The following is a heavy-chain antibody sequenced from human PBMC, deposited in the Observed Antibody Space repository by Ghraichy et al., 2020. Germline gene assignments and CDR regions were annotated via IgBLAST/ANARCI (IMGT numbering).Heavy chain of an antibody. D-gene: IGHD1-1*01. Sequence: LRLSCAVYGGSFSGYYWSWIRQPPGKGLEWIGEINHSGSTNYNPSLKSRVTISVDTSKNQFSLKLSSVTAADTAVYYCARGRVYRDYWGQGTLVTVSS. CDR3: ARGRVYRDY. CDR2: INHSGST. CDR1: GGSFSGYY. V-gene: IGHV4-34*01. J-gene: IGHJ4*02.